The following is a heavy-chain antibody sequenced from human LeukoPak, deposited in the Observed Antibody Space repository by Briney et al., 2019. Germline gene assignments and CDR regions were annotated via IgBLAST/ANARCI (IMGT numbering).Heavy chain of an antibody. CDR1: GYTFTSYD. J-gene: IGHJ4*02. V-gene: IGHV1-8*01. CDR2: MNPNSGNT. Sequence: GASVKVSCKASGYTFTSYDINWVRQAAGQGLEWMGWMNPNSGNTDYAQKFQGRVTMTRNTSISTAYMELSSLRSEDTAVYYCARGRPLLWYYDSSGYPLDYWGQGTLVTVSS. CDR3: ARGRPLLWYYDSSGYPLDY. D-gene: IGHD3-22*01.